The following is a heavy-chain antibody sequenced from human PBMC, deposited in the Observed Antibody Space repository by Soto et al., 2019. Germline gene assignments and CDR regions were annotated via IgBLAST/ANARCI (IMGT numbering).Heavy chain of an antibody. CDR1: GFTFSNYG. V-gene: IGHV3-30*18. D-gene: IGHD6-19*01. Sequence: GGSLRLSCAASGFTFSNYGMHWVRQAPGKGLEWVAVISYDGSNKYYADSVKGRFTISRDNSKNTLYLQMNSLRAEDTAVYYCAKDSALHSAVAGVANYWGQGTLVTVAS. CDR2: ISYDGSNK. J-gene: IGHJ4*02. CDR3: AKDSALHSAVAGVANY.